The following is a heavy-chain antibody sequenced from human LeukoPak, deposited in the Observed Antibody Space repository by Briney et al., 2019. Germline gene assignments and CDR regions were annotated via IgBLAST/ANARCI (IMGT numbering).Heavy chain of an antibody. D-gene: IGHD1-26*01. Sequence: GGSLRLSCAASGFTFSSYAMSWVRQAPGKGLEWVSAISGSGGSTYYADSVKGRFTISRDNAQNSLYLQMNSLRAEDTAIYYCVRDRGTYRPIDYWGQGTLVTVSS. V-gene: IGHV3-23*01. CDR2: ISGSGGST. CDR1: GFTFSSYA. CDR3: VRDRGTYRPIDY. J-gene: IGHJ4*02.